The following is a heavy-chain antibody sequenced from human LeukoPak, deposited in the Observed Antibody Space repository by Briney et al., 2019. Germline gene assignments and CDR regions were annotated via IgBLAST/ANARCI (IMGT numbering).Heavy chain of an antibody. V-gene: IGHV3-21*01. CDR1: GFTFSSYS. J-gene: IGHJ4*02. CDR2: ISSSSSYI. D-gene: IGHD3-16*01. Sequence: GGSLRLSCAASGFTFSSYSMNWVRQAPGKGLEWVSSISSSSSYIYYADSVKGRFTISRDNAKNSLYLQMNSLRAEDTAVYYCASRSLGIYFSLVDYWGQGTLVTVSS. CDR3: ASRSLGIYFSLVDY.